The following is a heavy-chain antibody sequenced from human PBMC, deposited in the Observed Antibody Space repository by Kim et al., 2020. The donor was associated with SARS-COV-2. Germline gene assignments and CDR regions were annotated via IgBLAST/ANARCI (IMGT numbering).Heavy chain of an antibody. D-gene: IGHD3-22*01. Sequence: GGSLRLSCAASGFTFSNAWMSWVRQAPGKGLEWVGRIKRKTDGGTTDYAAPGKGRFTISRYDSKNTLYLQMNSLKTEDTAVYYCTTNSYYYDSSGYYGDAFDISGQGRKGTVSS. J-gene: IGHJ3*02. CDR3: TTNSYYYDSSGYYGDAFDI. CDR2: IKRKTDGGTT. CDR1: GFTFSNAW. V-gene: IGHV3-15*01.